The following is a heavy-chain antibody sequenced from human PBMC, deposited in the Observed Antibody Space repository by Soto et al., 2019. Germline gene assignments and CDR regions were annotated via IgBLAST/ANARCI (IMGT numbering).Heavy chain of an antibody. J-gene: IGHJ5*02. V-gene: IGHV1-69*13. D-gene: IGHD3-10*01. CDR3: ARVGVNNWFDP. CDR1: GGTFSSYA. CDR2: IIHIFGTA. Sequence: ASVKVSCKASGGTFSSYAISWVRQAPGQGIEWMGGIIHIFGTANYAQKFQGRVTITADESTSTAYMELSSLRSEDTAVYYCARVGVNNWFDPWGQGTLVTVSS.